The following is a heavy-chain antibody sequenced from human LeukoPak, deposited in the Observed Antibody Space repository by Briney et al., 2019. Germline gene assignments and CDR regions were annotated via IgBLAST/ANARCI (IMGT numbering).Heavy chain of an antibody. Sequence: ASVKVSCKASGYTFTGYYMHWVRQAPGQGLECMGWINPNSGGTNYAQKFQGRVTMTRDTSINTAYMELSSLRSEDTAVYYCARKRQQLTHRMDVWGQGTTVTVSS. V-gene: IGHV1-2*02. CDR3: ARKRQQLTHRMDV. D-gene: IGHD6-13*01. CDR1: GYTFTGYY. CDR2: INPNSGGT. J-gene: IGHJ6*02.